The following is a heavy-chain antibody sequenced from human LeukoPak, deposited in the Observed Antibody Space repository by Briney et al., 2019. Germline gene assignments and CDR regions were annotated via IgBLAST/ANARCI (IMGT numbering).Heavy chain of an antibody. V-gene: IGHV1-2*02. Sequence: ASVKVSCKSSGYTFTGYYIHWVRQAPGQGLEWMGWINPNSGGTNYAQKFQGRVTMTRDTSISTAYMELSRLRSDDTAVHYCARDSGERGSGSYLIAYWGQGTLVTVSS. CDR1: GYTFTGYY. D-gene: IGHD3-10*01. J-gene: IGHJ4*02. CDR2: INPNSGGT. CDR3: ARDSGERGSGSYLIAY.